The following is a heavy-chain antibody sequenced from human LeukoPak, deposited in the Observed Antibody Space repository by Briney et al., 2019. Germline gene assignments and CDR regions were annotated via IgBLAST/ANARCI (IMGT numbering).Heavy chain of an antibody. CDR3: ARTLLTTVTTWQTPHAFDI. D-gene: IGHD4-11*01. J-gene: IGHJ3*02. Sequence: GGSLRLSCAASGFTFSDYYMSWIRQAPGKGLEWVSYISSSGSTIYYADSVKGRFTISRDNAKNSLYLQMNSLRAEDTAVYYCARTLLTTVTTWQTPHAFDIWGQGTMVTISS. V-gene: IGHV3-11*01. CDR2: ISSSGSTI. CDR1: GFTFSDYY.